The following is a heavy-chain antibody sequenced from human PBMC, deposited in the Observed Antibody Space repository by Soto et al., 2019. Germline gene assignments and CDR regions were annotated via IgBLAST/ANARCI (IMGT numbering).Heavy chain of an antibody. V-gene: IGHV5-10-1*01. CDR1: GYSFTTYW. CDR2: IDPTDSYT. Sequence: AGESLKISCQVSGYSFTTYWISWVRQMPGKGLEWMGRIDPTDSYTRYSPSFEGHVTFSVDKSISTAYLQWSSLKASDSAMYCCARTRRGYSHIDYWGQGTTVTVSS. J-gene: IGHJ4*02. D-gene: IGHD5-18*01. CDR3: ARTRRGYSHIDY.